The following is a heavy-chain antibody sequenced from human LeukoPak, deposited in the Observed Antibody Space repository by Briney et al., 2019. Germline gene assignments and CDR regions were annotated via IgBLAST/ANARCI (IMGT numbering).Heavy chain of an antibody. Sequence: ASVTVSCTASGYTFNSYGISWVRQAPGQGLEWMGWIGAYNGNTNYAQKLQGRVTMTTDTSTSTAYMELRSLRSDDTAVYYCARAGFRNIVVVTAIASWFDPWGQGTLVTVSS. D-gene: IGHD2-21*02. CDR3: ARAGFRNIVVVTAIASWFDP. J-gene: IGHJ5*02. CDR1: GYTFNSYG. V-gene: IGHV1-18*01. CDR2: IGAYNGNT.